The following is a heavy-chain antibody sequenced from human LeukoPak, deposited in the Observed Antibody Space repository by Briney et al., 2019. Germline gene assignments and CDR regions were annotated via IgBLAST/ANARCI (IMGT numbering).Heavy chain of an antibody. CDR1: GFTVSSNY. CDR3: ASEDSPANDY. V-gene: IGHV3-53*01. CDR2: MYSGGST. D-gene: IGHD2-15*01. J-gene: IGHJ4*02. Sequence: GGSLRLSCAASGFTVSSNYMSWVRQAPGKGLEWISVMYSGGSTYYADSVKGRFTISRDNSKNTVYLQMNSLRAEDTAVYYCASEDSPANDYWGQGTLVTVSS.